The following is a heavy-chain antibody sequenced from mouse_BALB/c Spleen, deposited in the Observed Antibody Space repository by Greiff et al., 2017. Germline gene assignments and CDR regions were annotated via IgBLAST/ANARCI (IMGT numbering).Heavy chain of an antibody. CDR3: ARQKGYDEDAMDY. V-gene: IGHV5-6*02. J-gene: IGHJ4*01. CDR2: ISSGGSYT. CDR1: GFTFSSYG. Sequence: EVMLVESGGDLVKPGGSLKLSCAASGFTFSSYGMSWVRQTPDKRLEWVATISSGGSYTYYPDSVKGRFTISRDNAKNTLYLQMSSLKSEDTAMYYCARQKGYDEDAMDYWGQGTSVTVSS. D-gene: IGHD3-1*01.